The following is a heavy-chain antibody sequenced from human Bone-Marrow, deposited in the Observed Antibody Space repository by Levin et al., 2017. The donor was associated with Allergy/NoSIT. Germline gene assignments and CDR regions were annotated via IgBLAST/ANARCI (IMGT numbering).Heavy chain of an antibody. CDR2: IYYSGST. CDR1: GGSISSGGYY. Sequence: PSETLSLTCTVYGGSISSGGYYWSWIRQHPGKGLEWIGYIYYSGSTYYNPSLKSRVTISVDTSKNQFSLKLSSVTAADTAVYYCARVLWVAAYYYYYYMDVWGKGTTVTVSS. CDR3: ARVLWVAAYYYYYYMDV. D-gene: IGHD2-15*01. V-gene: IGHV4-31*03. J-gene: IGHJ6*03.